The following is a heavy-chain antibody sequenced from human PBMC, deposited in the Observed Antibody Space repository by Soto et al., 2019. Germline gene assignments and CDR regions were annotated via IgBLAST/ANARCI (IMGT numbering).Heavy chain of an antibody. CDR3: AKLGHCTGGTCYLDYYYGVDV. Sequence: QLLESGGGLVQPGGSLRLSCEASGFSFSRNAMSWVRQAPGKGLEWVSSISSGGNTYYADSVKGRFTISRDNSKNTPSLQMTSLGAEDTAVSHCAKLGHCTGGTCYLDYYYGVDVWGQGTTVTVS. CDR1: GFSFSRNA. V-gene: IGHV3-23*01. CDR2: ISSGGNT. D-gene: IGHD2-15*01. J-gene: IGHJ6*02.